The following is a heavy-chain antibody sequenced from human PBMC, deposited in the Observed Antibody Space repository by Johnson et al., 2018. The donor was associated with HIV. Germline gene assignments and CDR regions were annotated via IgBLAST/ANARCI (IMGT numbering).Heavy chain of an antibody. Sequence: VQLVESGGGLIQLGGSLRLSCAASGFTFSNAWMSWVRQAPGKGLEWVAVISYDGSNKYYADSVKGRFTISRDNSKNTLYLQMNSLRAEDTAVYYCARDRGGKGGFDAFHIWGQGTMVTVSS. D-gene: IGHD2-15*01. V-gene: IGHV3-30*03. CDR1: GFTFSNAW. J-gene: IGHJ3*02. CDR2: ISYDGSNK. CDR3: ARDRGGKGGFDAFHI.